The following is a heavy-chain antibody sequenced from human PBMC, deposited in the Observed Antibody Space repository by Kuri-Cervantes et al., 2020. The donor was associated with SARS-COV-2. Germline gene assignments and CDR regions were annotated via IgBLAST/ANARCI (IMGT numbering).Heavy chain of an antibody. V-gene: IGHV1-8*02. CDR3: AREMEIGYSYGFLRYMDV. D-gene: IGHD5-18*01. Sequence: ASVKVSCKASGGTFSSYAISWVRQAPGQGLEWMGMVKTNSGNTLYAQIFQGRVTMTRDTSISTAYMELSRLRSDDTAVYYRAREMEIGYSYGFLRYMDVWGKGTTVTVSS. J-gene: IGHJ6*03. CDR2: VKTNSGNT. CDR1: GGTFSSYA.